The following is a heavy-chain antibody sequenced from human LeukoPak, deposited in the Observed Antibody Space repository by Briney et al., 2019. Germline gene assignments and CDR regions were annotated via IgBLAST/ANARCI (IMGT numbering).Heavy chain of an antibody. V-gene: IGHV3-23*01. Sequence: GGSLRLSCAASGFTFSSYAMSWVRQAPGKGLEWVSAISGSGGSTYYADSVKGRFTIPRDNSKNTLYLQMNSLRAEDTAVYYCAKHRAGRWPQTDAFDIWGQGTMVTVSS. CDR1: GFTFSSYA. CDR2: ISGSGGST. J-gene: IGHJ3*02. D-gene: IGHD2-15*01. CDR3: AKHRAGRWPQTDAFDI.